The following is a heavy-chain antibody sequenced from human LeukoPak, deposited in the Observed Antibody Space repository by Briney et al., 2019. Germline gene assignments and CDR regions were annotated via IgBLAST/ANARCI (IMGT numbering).Heavy chain of an antibody. Sequence: ASVKVSCKASGFTFSIYYGISWVRQAPGQGLEGRGWSNTYNGNSKSAQRLQSRVTMTTDTPASIPYLELRSLRLDDTAVYFCARVPIPQGNYPTDALDIWGQGTMVTVSS. CDR3: ARVPIPQGNYPTDALDI. CDR2: SNTYNGNS. J-gene: IGHJ3*02. D-gene: IGHD3-16*02. V-gene: IGHV1-18*01. CDR1: GFTFSIYYG.